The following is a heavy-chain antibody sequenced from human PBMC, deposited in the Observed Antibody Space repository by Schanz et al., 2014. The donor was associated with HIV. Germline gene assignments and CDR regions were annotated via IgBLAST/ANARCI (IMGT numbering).Heavy chain of an antibody. Sequence: QVRLVQSGAEVRKPGASVTVSCKTSEKTFSDIDINWVRRGPGQGLEWMGGIVPIFGTTNYAQRFQGRVTITADESTTTAYMELSSLTSEDTAIYFCARTSFTPGASGLKRSLYGMDVWGQGTPVTVSS. CDR2: IVPIFGTT. D-gene: IGHD3-10*01. CDR1: EKTFSDID. CDR3: ARTSFTPGASGLKRSLYGMDV. V-gene: IGHV1-69*01. J-gene: IGHJ6*02.